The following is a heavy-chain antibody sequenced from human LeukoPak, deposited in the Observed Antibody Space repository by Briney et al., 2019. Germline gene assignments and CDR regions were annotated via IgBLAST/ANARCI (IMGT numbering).Heavy chain of an antibody. Sequence: SETLSLTCAVYGGSFSGYYWSWIRQPPGKGLEWIGEINHSGSTNYNPSLKSRVTISVDTSKNQFSLKLGSVTAADTAVYYCARIRSGYYYGAGAFQHWGQGTLVTVSS. J-gene: IGHJ1*01. CDR1: GGSFSGYY. D-gene: IGHD3-22*01. CDR2: INHSGST. CDR3: ARIRSGYYYGAGAFQH. V-gene: IGHV4-34*01.